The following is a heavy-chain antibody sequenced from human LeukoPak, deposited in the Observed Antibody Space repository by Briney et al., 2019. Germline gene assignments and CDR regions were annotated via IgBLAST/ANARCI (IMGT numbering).Heavy chain of an antibody. CDR1: GFTLSSYW. Sequence: PGGSLRLSCAASGFTLSSYWMSWVRQAPGKGLEWVANIKQDGSEKYYVDSVKGRFTISRDNAKNSLYLQMNSLRAEDTAVYYCARDYSYGQSIDYWGQGTLVTVSS. V-gene: IGHV3-7*01. CDR3: ARDYSYGQSIDY. D-gene: IGHD5-18*01. CDR2: IKQDGSEK. J-gene: IGHJ4*02.